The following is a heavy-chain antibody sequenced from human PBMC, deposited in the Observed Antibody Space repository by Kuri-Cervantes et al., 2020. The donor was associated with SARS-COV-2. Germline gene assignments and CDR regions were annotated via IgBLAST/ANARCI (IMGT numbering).Heavy chain of an antibody. Sequence: GESLKISCAASGFTFSTCAIHWVRQAPGKGLEWVAVISNDGSNKNYTDSVKGRFTISRDNSKNALYLQMNSLRTEDTAVFYCARERVGVPDYWGQGTLVTVSS. J-gene: IGHJ4*02. CDR3: ARERVGVPDY. D-gene: IGHD2-21*01. CDR1: GFTFSTCA. CDR2: ISNDGSNK. V-gene: IGHV3-30-3*01.